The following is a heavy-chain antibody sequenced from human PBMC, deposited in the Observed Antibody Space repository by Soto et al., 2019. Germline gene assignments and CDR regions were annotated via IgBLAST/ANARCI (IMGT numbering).Heavy chain of an antibody. V-gene: IGHV3-74*01. Sequence: EVQLVESGGGLVQPGGSLRLSCAASGFTFSSYWMHWVRQAPGKGLVWVSRINSDGSSTSYADSVKGRFTISRDNAKNTLYLQMNSLSAEDTAVYYCVRTSLVVAAATREDYWGQGTLGTVSS. CDR3: VRTSLVVAAATREDY. J-gene: IGHJ4*02. CDR2: INSDGSST. CDR1: GFTFSSYW. D-gene: IGHD2-15*01.